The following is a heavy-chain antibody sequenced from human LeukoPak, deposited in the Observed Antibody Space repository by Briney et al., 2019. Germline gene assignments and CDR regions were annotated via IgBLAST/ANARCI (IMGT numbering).Heavy chain of an antibody. D-gene: IGHD5-12*01. CDR1: GGSISSGGYY. Sequence: SQTLSLTCTVSGGSISSGGYYWSWIRQPPGKGLEWIGYIYHSGSTYYNPSLKSRVTISVDRSKNQFSLKLSSVTAADTAVYFCARDRSKGNSFFDSWGQGTLVSVSS. V-gene: IGHV4-30-2*01. CDR3: ARDRSKGNSFFDS. J-gene: IGHJ4*02. CDR2: IYHSGST.